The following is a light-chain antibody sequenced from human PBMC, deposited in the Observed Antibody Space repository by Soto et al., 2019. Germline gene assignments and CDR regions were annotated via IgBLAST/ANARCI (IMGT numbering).Light chain of an antibody. CDR3: AAWDDTLNGYV. CDR2: SND. V-gene: IGLV1-44*01. J-gene: IGLJ1*01. CDR1: SSNIGSNT. Sequence: QSVLTQPPSASGTPGQRVTISCSGSSSNIGSNTVNWYQQLSGTAPKLLIYSNDQRPSGVPDRFSGSKSGTSASLAISGLQSEXEADYYCAAWDDTLNGYVFGAGTKGTVL.